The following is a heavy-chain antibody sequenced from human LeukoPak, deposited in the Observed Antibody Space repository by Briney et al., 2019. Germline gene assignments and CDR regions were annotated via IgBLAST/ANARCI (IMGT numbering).Heavy chain of an antibody. V-gene: IGHV1-24*01. J-gene: IGHJ4*02. CDR1: DYTLTELS. CDR2: FDPEDGET. Sequence: GASVKVSCKVSDYTLTELSMHWVRQAPGKGLEWMGGFDPEDGETIYAQKFQGRVTMTRDTSISTAYMELSRLRSDDTAVYYCARGWYSSSWYHFDYWGQGTLVTVSS. D-gene: IGHD6-13*01. CDR3: ARGWYSSSWYHFDY.